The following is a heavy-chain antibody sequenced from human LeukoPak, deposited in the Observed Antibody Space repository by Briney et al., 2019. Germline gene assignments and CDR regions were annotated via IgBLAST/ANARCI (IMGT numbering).Heavy chain of an antibody. Sequence: PGGSLRLSCAASGFTFSSYSMNWVRQAPGKGLEWASSINSSSSYIYYADSVKGRFTISRDNAKNSLYLQMNSLRAEDTAVYYCARELWFGELPPDAFDIWGQGTMVTASS. CDR2: INSSSSYI. CDR3: ARELWFGELPPDAFDI. V-gene: IGHV3-21*01. CDR1: GFTFSSYS. D-gene: IGHD3-10*01. J-gene: IGHJ3*02.